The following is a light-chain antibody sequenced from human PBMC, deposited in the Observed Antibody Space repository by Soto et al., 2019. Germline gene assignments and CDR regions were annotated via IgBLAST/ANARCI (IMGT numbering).Light chain of an antibody. V-gene: IGLV4-69*01. CDR2: LNSDGSH. CDR3: QTWGSGTVV. CDR1: SGHSSYA. Sequence: QLVLTQSPSASASLGASVKLTCTLSSGHSSYAIAWHQQQPEKGPRYLMKLNSDGSHSKGDGIPDRFSGSSSGAERYLTISSLQSEDEADYYCQTWGSGTVVFSGGTKLTVL. J-gene: IGLJ2*01.